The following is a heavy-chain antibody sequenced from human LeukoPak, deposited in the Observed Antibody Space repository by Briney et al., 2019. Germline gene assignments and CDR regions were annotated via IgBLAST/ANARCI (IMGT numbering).Heavy chain of an antibody. J-gene: IGHJ6*02. V-gene: IGHV1-18*01. D-gene: IGHD4-23*01. CDR2: VRAYNGHT. Sequence: GASVKVSCKASGYTFTSYGISWVRQAPGQGLEWMGWVRAYNGHTNYAQKHQGRVTMPTATSTSTAYMELRSLRSDDTAVYYSAKPIYGGDYYYYGMDVWGQGTTVTVSS. CDR1: GYTFTSYG. CDR3: AKPIYGGDYYYYGMDV.